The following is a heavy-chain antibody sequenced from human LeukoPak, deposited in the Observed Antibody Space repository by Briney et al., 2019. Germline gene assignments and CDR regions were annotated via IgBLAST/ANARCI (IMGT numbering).Heavy chain of an antibody. CDR1: GFTFSSYS. J-gene: IGHJ4*02. CDR2: ISSSSSYI. CDR3: ARVNYYSGSYGTFDY. D-gene: IGHD1-26*01. Sequence: PGGSLRLSCAASGFTFSSYSMNWVRQAPGKGLEWVSSISSSSSYIYYADSVKGRFTISRDNAKNSLYLQMNGLRAEDTAVYYCARVNYYSGSYGTFDYWGQGTLVTVSS. V-gene: IGHV3-21*01.